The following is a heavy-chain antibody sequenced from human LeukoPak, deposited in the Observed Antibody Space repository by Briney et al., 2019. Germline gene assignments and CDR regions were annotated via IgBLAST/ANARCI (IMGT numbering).Heavy chain of an antibody. V-gene: IGHV1-18*01. J-gene: IGHJ5*02. Sequence: ASVKVSCKASGGTFSSYAISWVRQAPGQGLEWMGWISTNSDIRTYAQTLQGRFTMTTDTATTTAYMELNNLTFDDTAVYYCARDWDARNNCFDPWGQGTPVTVSS. CDR3: ARDWDARNNCFDP. D-gene: IGHD1-26*01. CDR2: ISTNSDIR. CDR1: GGTFSSYA.